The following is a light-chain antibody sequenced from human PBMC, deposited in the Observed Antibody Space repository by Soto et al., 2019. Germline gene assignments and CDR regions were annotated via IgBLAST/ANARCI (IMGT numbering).Light chain of an antibody. Sequence: DIQLTQSPSFLSASVGDRVTITCRASQGISSYLAWYQQKPGKAPKLLIYAASTLQSGVPSRFSGSGSGAEFTLTISSLQPEDFATYYCQQLNSYPLFGRGTKVDIK. V-gene: IGKV1-9*01. CDR1: QGISSY. CDR3: QQLNSYPL. J-gene: IGKJ3*01. CDR2: AAS.